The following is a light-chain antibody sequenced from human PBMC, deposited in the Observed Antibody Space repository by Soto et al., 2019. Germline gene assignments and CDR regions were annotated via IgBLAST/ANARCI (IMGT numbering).Light chain of an antibody. J-gene: IGKJ1*01. V-gene: IGKV3-15*01. CDR3: HQYNNWPQS. Sequence: EIFITQSPGTLSVSPGERATLSFRASQSVSSNLAWYQQKPGQAPRLLTYGASTRATSIPARFSGSGSGTEFTLTISSLQSEDFAVYYCHQYNNWPQSFGQGTKVDI. CDR2: GAS. CDR1: QSVSSN.